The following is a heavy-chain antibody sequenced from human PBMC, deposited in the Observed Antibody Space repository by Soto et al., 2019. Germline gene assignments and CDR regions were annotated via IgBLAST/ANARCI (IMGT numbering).Heavy chain of an antibody. CDR3: ARQTRGHDYHYHYYMDV. V-gene: IGHV4-59*08. CDR2: IYYSGST. CDR1: GGSISSYY. Sequence: SETLSLTCTVSGGSISSYYWSWIRQPPGKGLEWIGYIYYSGSTNYNPSLKSRVTISVDTPKNQFSLKLSSVTAADTAVYYCARQTRGHDYHYHYYMDVWGKGTTVTVSS. D-gene: IGHD3-10*01. J-gene: IGHJ6*03.